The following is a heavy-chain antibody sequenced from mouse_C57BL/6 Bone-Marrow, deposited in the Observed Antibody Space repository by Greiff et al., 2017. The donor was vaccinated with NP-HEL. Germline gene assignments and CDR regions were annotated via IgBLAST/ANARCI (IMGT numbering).Heavy chain of an antibody. CDR1: GYTFTSYW. V-gene: IGHV1-64*01. D-gene: IGHD1-1*01. J-gene: IGHJ2*01. Sequence: QVQLKQPGAELVKPGASVKLSCKASGYTFTSYWMHWVKQRPGQGLEWIGMIHPNSGSTNYNEKFKSKATLTVDKSSSTAYMQLSSLTSEDSAVYYCARGGDGSSSFDYWGQGTTLTVSS. CDR2: IHPNSGST. CDR3: ARGGDGSSSFDY.